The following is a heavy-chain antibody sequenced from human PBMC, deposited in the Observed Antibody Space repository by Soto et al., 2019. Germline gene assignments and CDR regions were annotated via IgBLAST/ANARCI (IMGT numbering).Heavy chain of an antibody. CDR2: IWHSGPT. V-gene: IGHV4-4*02. CDR3: ARGRYTVVKPAITGGFGP. CDR1: GGSISSESW. J-gene: IGHJ5*02. Sequence: SETLSLTCTVSGGSISSESWWDWVRQPPGKGLEWIGEIWHSGPTNYNPSLKSRVSVSVDKSRNQFSLKLTSVAAADTAVYYCARGRYTVVKPAITGGFGPRCQGILVTVAS. D-gene: IGHD2-2*01.